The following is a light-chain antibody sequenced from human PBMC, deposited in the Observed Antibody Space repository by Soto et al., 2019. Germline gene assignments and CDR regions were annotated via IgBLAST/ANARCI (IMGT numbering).Light chain of an antibody. V-gene: IGKV3-20*01. CDR2: DAS. Sequence: EIVLTQSPGTLSLSPGERATLSCRASQSLTKDYLAWYQQKPGQSPRLLIDDASYRATGIPDRFSGSGSGTEFTLTISGLEPEDSAVYDCQQGETSPLTFGQGTKVEIK. CDR1: QSLTKDY. CDR3: QQGETSPLT. J-gene: IGKJ1*01.